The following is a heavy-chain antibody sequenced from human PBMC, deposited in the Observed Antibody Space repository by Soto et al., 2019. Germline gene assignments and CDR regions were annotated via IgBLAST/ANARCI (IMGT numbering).Heavy chain of an antibody. CDR1: GGTFSNSP. CDR3: ARSRFAVGVTEDYYGMDV. Sequence: QVQLVQSGAEVKKPGSSVKVSCKSSGGTFSNSPISWVRQAPGQGLEWVGGVIPVFKTANYAQKFQGRVTITADESTNTAYMGLSSLRSGDTAVYYCARSRFAVGVTEDYYGMDVWGQGTTVTVSS. D-gene: IGHD2-21*02. J-gene: IGHJ6*02. V-gene: IGHV1-69*12. CDR2: VIPVFKTA.